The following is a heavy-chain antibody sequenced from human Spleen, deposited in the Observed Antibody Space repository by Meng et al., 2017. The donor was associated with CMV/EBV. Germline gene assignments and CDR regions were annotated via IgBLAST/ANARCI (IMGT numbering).Heavy chain of an antibody. V-gene: IGHV4-4*07. D-gene: IGHD3-22*01. CDR3: AREYYYDSSGYYLDAFDI. J-gene: IGHJ3*02. Sequence: SETLSLTCTVSGGSISSYYGSWIRQPAGKGLEWIGRIYTSGSTNYNPSLKNRVTMSVDTSKNQFSLKLSSVTAADTAVYYCAREYYYDSSGYYLDAFDIWGQGTMVTVSS. CDR1: GGSISSYY. CDR2: IYTSGST.